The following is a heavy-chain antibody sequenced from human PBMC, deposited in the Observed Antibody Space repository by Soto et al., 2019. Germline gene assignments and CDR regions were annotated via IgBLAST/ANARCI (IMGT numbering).Heavy chain of an antibody. CDR3: GRGGVVVPAAIGFYYYGRDL. Sequence: PAESLTLTCTVSGGSISSYYWSWIRQAPGKGLEWVAYIYYSGSTNYNASLKSRVTISVNTTTKKFSLQLSTVTAAEEAVDYCGRGGVVVPAAIGFYYYGRDLWGQAPTVTV. D-gene: IGHD2-2*02. J-gene: IGHJ6*02. CDR1: GGSISSYY. CDR2: IYYSGST. V-gene: IGHV4-59*01.